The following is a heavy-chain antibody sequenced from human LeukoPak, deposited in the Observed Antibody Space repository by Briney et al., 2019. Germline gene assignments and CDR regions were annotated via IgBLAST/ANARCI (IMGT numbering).Heavy chain of an antibody. CDR3: TRRRNYLSHFDY. D-gene: IGHD1-7*01. CDR2: IYYSGST. J-gene: IGHJ4*02. V-gene: IGHV4-39*07. Sequence: ETLSLTCTVSGGSISSSSYYWGWIRQPPGKGLEWIGSIYYSGSTYYNPSLKSRVTISVDTSKNQFSLKLSSVTAADTAVYYCTRRRNYLSHFDYWGQETLVTVSS. CDR1: GGSISSSSYY.